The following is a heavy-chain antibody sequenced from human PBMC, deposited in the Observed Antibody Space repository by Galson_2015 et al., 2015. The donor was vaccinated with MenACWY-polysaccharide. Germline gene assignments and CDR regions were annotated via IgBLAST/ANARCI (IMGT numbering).Heavy chain of an antibody. Sequence: SLRLSCAASGFTFSSYGMNWVRQAPGKGLEWVAVISYDGSNQYYADSVKGRFTISRDNSRNTLYLQMNSLRAEDTAVYYCAKDLVVVPAAIFPDAFDIWGQGTMVTVSS. V-gene: IGHV3-30*18. CDR3: AKDLVVVPAAIFPDAFDI. CDR2: ISYDGSNQ. D-gene: IGHD2-2*02. J-gene: IGHJ3*02. CDR1: GFTFSSYG.